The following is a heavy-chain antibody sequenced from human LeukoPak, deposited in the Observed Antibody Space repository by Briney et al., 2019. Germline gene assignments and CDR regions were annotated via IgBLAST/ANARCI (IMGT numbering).Heavy chain of an antibody. CDR1: GGSISSGGYY. Sequence: MPSETLSLTCTVSGGSISSGGYYWSWIRQHPGKGLEWIGYIYYSGSTYYNPSLKSRVTISVDTSKNQFSLKLSSVTAADTAVYYCARDLGWGDSSGHSDAFDIWGQGTMVTVSS. J-gene: IGHJ3*02. D-gene: IGHD3-22*01. V-gene: IGHV4-31*03. CDR2: IYYSGST. CDR3: ARDLGWGDSSGHSDAFDI.